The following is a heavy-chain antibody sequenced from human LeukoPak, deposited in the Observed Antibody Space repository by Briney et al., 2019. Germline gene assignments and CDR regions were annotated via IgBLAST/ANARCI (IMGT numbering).Heavy chain of an antibody. J-gene: IGHJ6*03. CDR1: GFTFSDYG. V-gene: IGHV3-23*01. D-gene: IGHD3-3*01. Sequence: GGSLRLPCAASGFTFSDYGMSWVRQAPGKGLDWVSGISDSGVYTKHADSVKGRFSVSRDNSKNTLYLQMNSLRAEDTAVYYCAKIGHMYDFWTGYYEEEVDYMDVWGKGTTVTVSS. CDR2: ISDSGVYT. CDR3: AKIGHMYDFWTGYYEEEVDYMDV.